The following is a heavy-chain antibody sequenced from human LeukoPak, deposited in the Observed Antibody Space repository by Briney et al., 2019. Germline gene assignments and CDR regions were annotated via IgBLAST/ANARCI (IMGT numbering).Heavy chain of an antibody. D-gene: IGHD4-17*01. CDR3: ARDYGDYGGYYYYGMDV. CDR2: ICTSGST. J-gene: IGHJ6*02. Sequence: SETLSLTCTVSGGSISSYYWSWIRQPAGKGLEWIGRICTSGSTNYNPSPKSRVTMSVDTSKNQFSLKLSSVTAADTAVYYCARDYGDYGGYYYYGMDVWGQGTTVTVSS. V-gene: IGHV4-4*07. CDR1: GGSISSYY.